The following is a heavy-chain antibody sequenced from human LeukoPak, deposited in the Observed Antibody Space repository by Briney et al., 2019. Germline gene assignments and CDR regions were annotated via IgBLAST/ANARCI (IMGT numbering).Heavy chain of an antibody. CDR1: GYTFTSYY. V-gene: IGHV1-46*01. CDR3: ARVLGTVDWFDP. CDR2: INPSGGST. Sequence: APVKVSCKASGYTFTSYYMHWVRQAPGQGLEWMGIINPSGGSTSYAQKFQGRVTMTRDMSTSTVYMELSSLRSEDTAVYYCARVLGTVDWFDPWGQGTLVTVSS. J-gene: IGHJ5*02. D-gene: IGHD4-23*01.